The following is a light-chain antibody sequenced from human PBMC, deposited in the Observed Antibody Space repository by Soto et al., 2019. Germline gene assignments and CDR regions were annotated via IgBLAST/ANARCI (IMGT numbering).Light chain of an antibody. Sequence: EVVMTQSPATLSVSPGERATLSCRASHSVTNSLAWYQQRPGQTPRLLIYGASTRATGIPARFSGSGSGTDFTLTISSLQSEDFAVYYCQQYGSSPYTFGQGTKVDIK. V-gene: IGKV3-15*01. CDR3: QQYGSSPYT. CDR2: GAS. CDR1: HSVTNS. J-gene: IGKJ2*01.